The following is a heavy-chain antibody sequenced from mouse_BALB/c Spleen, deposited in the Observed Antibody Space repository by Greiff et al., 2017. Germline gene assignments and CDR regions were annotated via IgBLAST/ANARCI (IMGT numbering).Heavy chain of an antibody. J-gene: IGHJ3*01. CDR3: ASAWFAY. V-gene: IGHV1S81*02. CDR2: INPSNGRT. Sequence: QVQLQQPGSVLVRPGASVKLSCKASGYTFTSYWMHWVKQRPGQGLEWIGEINPSNGRTNYNEKFKSKATLTVDKSSSTAYMQLSSLTSEDSAVYSCASAWFAYWGQGTLVTVSA. CDR1: GYTFTSYW.